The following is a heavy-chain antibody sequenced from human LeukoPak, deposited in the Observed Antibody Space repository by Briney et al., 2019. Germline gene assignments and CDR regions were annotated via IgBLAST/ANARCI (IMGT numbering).Heavy chain of an antibody. CDR1: GFTFDDYA. V-gene: IGHV3-9*03. D-gene: IGHD3-3*01. CDR3: AKGSHYDFWSGPFDY. J-gene: IGHJ4*02. Sequence: GGSLRLSCAASGFTFDDYAMHWVRQAPGKGLEWVSGISWNSGSIGYADSVKGRFTISRDNAKNSLYLQMNSLRAEDMALYYCAKGSHYDFWSGPFDYWGQGTLLTVSS. CDR2: ISWNSGSI.